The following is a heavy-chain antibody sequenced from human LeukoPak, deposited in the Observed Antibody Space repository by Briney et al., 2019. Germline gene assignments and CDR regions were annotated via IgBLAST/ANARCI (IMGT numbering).Heavy chain of an antibody. D-gene: IGHD1-26*01. Sequence: GGSLRLSCAAYGFTFSSSGMQWVRQSPGKGLEWVAYIRYDGSDKYYLDSVKGRFTIARDNPKETLYLQMTSLNHDDTAVYFCVKDVGVGASYFDNWGQGTLVAVSS. CDR1: GFTFSSSG. CDR3: VKDVGVGASYFDN. J-gene: IGHJ4*02. CDR2: IRYDGSDK. V-gene: IGHV3-30*02.